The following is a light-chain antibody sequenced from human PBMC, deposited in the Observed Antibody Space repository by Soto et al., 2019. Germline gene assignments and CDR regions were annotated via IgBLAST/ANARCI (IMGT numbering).Light chain of an antibody. J-gene: IGLJ2*01. Sequence: QSALTQPASVSGSPGQSITISCTGTSNDVGGYNHVSWYQQHPGKPPKLIIYEVSYRPSGVSNRFSGSKSGNTASLTISGLQAEDEAYYYCNSYRNTDTVVFGGGTKLTVL. CDR2: EVS. CDR3: NSYRNTDTVV. V-gene: IGLV2-14*01. CDR1: SNDVGGYNH.